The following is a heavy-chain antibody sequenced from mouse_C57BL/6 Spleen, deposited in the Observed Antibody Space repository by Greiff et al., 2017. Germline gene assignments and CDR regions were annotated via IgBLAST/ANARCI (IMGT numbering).Heavy chain of an antibody. J-gene: IGHJ1*03. CDR3: ARDYGSSYWYFDV. CDR1: GYAFSSYW. D-gene: IGHD1-1*01. Sequence: VKLQESGAELVKPGASVKISCKASGYAFSSYWMNWVKQRPGKGLEWIGQIYPGDGDTNYNGKFKGKATLTADKYSSTAYMQLSSLTSEDSAVYFCARDYGSSYWYFDVWGTGTTVTVSS. V-gene: IGHV1-80*01. CDR2: IYPGDGDT.